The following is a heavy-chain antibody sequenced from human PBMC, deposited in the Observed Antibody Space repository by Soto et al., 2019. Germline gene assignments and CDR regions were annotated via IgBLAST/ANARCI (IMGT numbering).Heavy chain of an antibody. CDR1: GFTFTTSS. Sequence: EVQGLESGGDLVQPGGSLRLTCAVSGFTFTTSSINWVRQAPGKGLEWVSSISGNGYTTYYAESVTGRFTISTDNSKRTVFLQMNSLRVEGTALYYCEKGVEHSTADAFETWGQGTMVTVSS. CDR3: EKGVEHSTADAFET. CDR2: ISGNGYTT. J-gene: IGHJ3*02. V-gene: IGHV3-23*01. D-gene: IGHD5-18*01.